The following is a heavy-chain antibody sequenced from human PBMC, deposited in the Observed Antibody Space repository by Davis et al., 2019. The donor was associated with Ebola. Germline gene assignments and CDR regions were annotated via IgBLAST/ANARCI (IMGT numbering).Heavy chain of an antibody. V-gene: IGHV1-46*01. CDR3: ATESTVLH. Sequence: ASVKVSCKTSGYTFTDYYMHWVRQAPGQGLEWMGIINPSGSSTTYAPKFQGRVTMTRDTSTTTVYMELSSLRSEDTAVYYCATESTVLHWGQGTLVTVSS. D-gene: IGHD4-17*01. CDR2: INPSGSST. CDR1: GYTFTDYY. J-gene: IGHJ4*02.